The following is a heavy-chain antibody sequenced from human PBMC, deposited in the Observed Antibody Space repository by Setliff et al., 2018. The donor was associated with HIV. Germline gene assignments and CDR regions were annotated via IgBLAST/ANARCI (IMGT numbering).Heavy chain of an antibody. Sequence: GGSLRLSCEASGFTFSTYGMYWVRQAPGKGLEWVAFIRYDGSYRYYVDSVKGRFTISRDNSKNTMFLQMNSLRVEDTAIYYCAKMHTAMDPDTFDIWGQGTMVTVSS. CDR1: GFTFSTYG. D-gene: IGHD5-18*01. CDR2: IRYDGSYR. J-gene: IGHJ3*02. V-gene: IGHV3-30*02. CDR3: AKMHTAMDPDTFDI.